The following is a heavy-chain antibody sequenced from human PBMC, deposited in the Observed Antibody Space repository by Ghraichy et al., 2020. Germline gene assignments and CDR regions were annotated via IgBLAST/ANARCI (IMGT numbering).Heavy chain of an antibody. CDR2: INHSGST. Sequence: TLSLTCAVYGGSFSGYYWSWIRQPPGKGLEWIGEINHSGSTNYNPSLKSRVTISVDTSKNQFSLKLSSVTAADTAVYYCAREMTTVTTNGVDWGQGTLVTVSS. CDR1: GGSFSGYY. V-gene: IGHV4-34*01. J-gene: IGHJ4*02. D-gene: IGHD4-11*01. CDR3: AREMTTVTTNGVD.